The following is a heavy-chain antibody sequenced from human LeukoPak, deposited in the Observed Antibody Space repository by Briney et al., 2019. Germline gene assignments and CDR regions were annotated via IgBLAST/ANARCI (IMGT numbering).Heavy chain of an antibody. D-gene: IGHD3-3*01. CDR3: ARGYYHFWSGYYP. V-gene: IGHV3-11*04. CDR2: ISSSGTTI. CDR1: GFTFSDYY. Sequence: GGSLRLSCAASGFTFSDYYMTWIRQAPGKGPEWVSYISSSGTTIYYEDSVRGRFTTSRDNAKNSLYLEMNSLRAEDTAVYYCARGYYHFWSGYYPWGHGTLVTVSS. J-gene: IGHJ5*02.